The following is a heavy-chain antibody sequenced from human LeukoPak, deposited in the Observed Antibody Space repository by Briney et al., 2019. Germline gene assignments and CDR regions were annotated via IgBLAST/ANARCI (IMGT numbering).Heavy chain of an antibody. CDR1: GFTVSSNY. CDR3: ARGEELRYFDWLLADDAFDI. J-gene: IGHJ3*02. Sequence: PGGSLRLSCAASGFTVSSNYMSWVRQAPGKGLEWVSVIYSGGSTYYADSVKGRFTISRDNSKNTLYLQMNSLRAEDTAVYYCARGEELRYFDWLLADDAFDIWGRGTMVTVSS. V-gene: IGHV3-53*01. CDR2: IYSGGST. D-gene: IGHD3-9*01.